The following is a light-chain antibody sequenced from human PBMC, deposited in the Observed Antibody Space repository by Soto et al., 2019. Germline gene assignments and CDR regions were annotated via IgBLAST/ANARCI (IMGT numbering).Light chain of an antibody. CDR3: QQYNKWPPIT. Sequence: SPATLSVSPGGRVTLSCRASQSVSSDVAWYQQRPGQAPRLVVYGASTRATGIPARFSGSGSGTEFTLTISSLQSEDFAVYYCQQYNKWPPITFGQGTRLEIK. CDR2: GAS. V-gene: IGKV3-15*01. J-gene: IGKJ5*01. CDR1: QSVSSD.